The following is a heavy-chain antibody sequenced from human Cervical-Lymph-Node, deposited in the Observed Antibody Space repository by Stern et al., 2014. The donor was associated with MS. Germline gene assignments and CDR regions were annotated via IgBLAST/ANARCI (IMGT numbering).Heavy chain of an antibody. CDR3: ARGLLGSENAFDI. Sequence: QDQLVQSGAEVKKPGASVKVSCKASGYTFTSSGIRWVRQAPGQGLAWMGRISDYNGNTNYAQKLQARFTMTTDTSTSTAYMELRSLRSDDTAVDYCARGLLGSENAFDIWGQGTMVTVSS. CDR2: ISDYNGNT. CDR1: GYTFTSSG. V-gene: IGHV1-18*01. D-gene: IGHD2-15*01. J-gene: IGHJ3*02.